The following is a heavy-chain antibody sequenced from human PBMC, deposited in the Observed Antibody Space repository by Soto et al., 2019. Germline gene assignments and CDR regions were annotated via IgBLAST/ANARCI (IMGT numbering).Heavy chain of an antibody. V-gene: IGHV3-23*01. J-gene: IGHJ4*02. Sequence: EVQLLESGGGLVQPGGSLRLSCSASGFTFSTFAMGWVRQAPGKGLERVSVISGNDGSTNYADSVKGRFTISRDNSKNTLYLQMNSLRAEDTAVYYCAQFDFWSGYSDYWGQGTLVTVAS. CDR2: ISGNDGST. D-gene: IGHD3-3*01. CDR1: GFTFSTFA. CDR3: AQFDFWSGYSDY.